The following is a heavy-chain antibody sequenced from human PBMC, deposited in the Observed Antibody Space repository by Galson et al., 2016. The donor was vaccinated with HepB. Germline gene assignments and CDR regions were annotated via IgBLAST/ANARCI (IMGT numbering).Heavy chain of an antibody. CDR1: GFSFSSYS. CDR2: ISSSSRTI. CDR3: AKERDVIAADPSLDS. J-gene: IGHJ4*02. D-gene: IGHD2-15*01. V-gene: IGHV3-48*01. Sequence: SLRLSCAASGFSFSSYSMNWVRQAPGKGLEWVSFISSSSRTIYYADSVKGRFTISRDSSNNTLFLQMNSLRTEDTAVYYCAKERDVIAADPSLDSWGQGAPVTVSS.